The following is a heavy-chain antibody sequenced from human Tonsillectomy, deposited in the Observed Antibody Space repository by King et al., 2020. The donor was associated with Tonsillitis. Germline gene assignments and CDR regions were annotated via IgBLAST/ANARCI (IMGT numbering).Heavy chain of an antibody. V-gene: IGHV1-2*04. D-gene: IGHD2-2*01. CDR2: INPNSGGT. Sequence: QLVQSGAEVKKPGASVKVSCKASGYTFTGYYMHWVRQAPGQGLEWMGWINPNSGGTNYAQKFQGWVTMTRDTSISTAYMELSRLRSDDTAVYYCARVEYCSSTSCSYGYYGMDVWGQGTTVTVCS. CDR3: ARVEYCSSTSCSYGYYGMDV. CDR1: GYTFTGYY. J-gene: IGHJ6*02.